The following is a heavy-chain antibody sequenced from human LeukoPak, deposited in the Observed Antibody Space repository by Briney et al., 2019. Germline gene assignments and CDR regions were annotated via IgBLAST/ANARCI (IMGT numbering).Heavy chain of an antibody. J-gene: IGHJ4*02. CDR3: ASVTNWADLDY. D-gene: IGHD7-27*01. Sequence: GGSLRLSCAASGFTFSSYAMHWVRQAPGKGLEWVAVISYDGSNKYYADSVKGRFTISRDNSKNTLYLQMNSLRAEDTAVYYCASVTNWADLDYWGQGTLVTVSS. V-gene: IGHV3-30-3*01. CDR1: GFTFSSYA. CDR2: ISYDGSNK.